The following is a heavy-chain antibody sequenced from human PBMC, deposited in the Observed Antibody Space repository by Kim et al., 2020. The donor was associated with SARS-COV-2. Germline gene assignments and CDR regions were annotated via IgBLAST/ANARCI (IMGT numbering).Heavy chain of an antibody. CDR1: GFTFSSYW. CDR2: IKQDGSEK. Sequence: GGSLRLSCAASGFTFSSYWMSWVRQAPGKGLEWVANIKQDGSEKYYVDSMKGRFTISRDNAKNSLYLQMNSLRAEDTAVYYCARDPLYGDRAVDVWGQGTTVTVSS. V-gene: IGHV3-7*01. D-gene: IGHD4-17*01. CDR3: ARDPLYGDRAVDV. J-gene: IGHJ6*02.